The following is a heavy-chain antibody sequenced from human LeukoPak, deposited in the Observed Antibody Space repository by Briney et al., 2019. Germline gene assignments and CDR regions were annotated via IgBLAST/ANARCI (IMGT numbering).Heavy chain of an antibody. CDR2: IKQDGSEK. Sequence: GGSLRLSCAASRFTFSSYWMSWVRQAPGKGLEWVANIKQDGSEKYYVDSVKGRFTISRDNSKNTVSLQMNSLRGEDTALYYCARETAAAAGTPDFWGQGTLVTVSS. J-gene: IGHJ4*02. V-gene: IGHV3-7*01. CDR3: ARETAAAAGTPDF. D-gene: IGHD6-25*01. CDR1: RFTFSSYW.